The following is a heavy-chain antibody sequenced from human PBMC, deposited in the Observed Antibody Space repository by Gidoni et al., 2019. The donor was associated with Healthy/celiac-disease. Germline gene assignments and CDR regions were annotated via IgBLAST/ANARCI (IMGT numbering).Heavy chain of an antibody. CDR2: ISYDGSNK. Sequence: QVQLVESGGGVVQPGRSLRLSCAASGFTFSSYGMHWVRQAPGKGLEWVAVISYDGSNKYYADSVKGRFTISRDNSKNTLYLQMNSLRAEDTAVYYCAKDLPYCSSTSCYSTIKTTYGMDVWGQGTTVTVSS. CDR3: AKDLPYCSSTSCYSTIKTTYGMDV. CDR1: GFTFSSYG. J-gene: IGHJ6*02. V-gene: IGHV3-30*18. D-gene: IGHD2-2*02.